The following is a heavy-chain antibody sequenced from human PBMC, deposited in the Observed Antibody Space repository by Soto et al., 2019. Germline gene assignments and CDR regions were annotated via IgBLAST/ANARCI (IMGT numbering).Heavy chain of an antibody. CDR1: GDSISSSSW. CDR2: IYHSGTT. V-gene: IGHV4-4*03. D-gene: IGHD3-10*01. CDR3: TSRGDGSGSLDY. J-gene: IGHJ4*02. Sequence: QVQLQESGPGLVKPPGTLSLTCAVSGDSISSSSWWSWVRLPPGKGLEWIGEIYHSGTTNYIPSLKSRVTISADKSKIQCSRKLGSVTAAYTAVYYCTSRGDGSGSLDYWGQGTLVTVSS.